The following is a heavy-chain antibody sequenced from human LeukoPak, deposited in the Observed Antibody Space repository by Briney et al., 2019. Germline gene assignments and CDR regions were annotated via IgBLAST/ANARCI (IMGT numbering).Heavy chain of an antibody. CDR1: GFTFSDCY. CDR2: VSCGSTYT. CDR3: ARSPYESGTPPTRLED. V-gene: IGHV3-11*03. D-gene: IGHD3-10*01. J-gene: IGHJ4*02. Sequence: GGSLRLSCAASGFTFSDCYMNWIRQAPGKRLEWVSYVSCGSTYTNYADSVKGRFTVSRDNAKNSLSLQMSSLRAEDTAVYYCARSPYESGTPPTRLEDWGQGTLVTVSS.